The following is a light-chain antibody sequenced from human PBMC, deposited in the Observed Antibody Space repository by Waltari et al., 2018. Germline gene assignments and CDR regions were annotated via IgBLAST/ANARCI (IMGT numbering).Light chain of an antibody. CDR1: NSQYNY. CDR3: QAWDTSTGVV. Sequence: YEMTQHPSLSVSPGQTASIPCSGDNSQYNYVYCYQHKLGKSPLLILYRDIERPPGIPGRFSGSNSGNTATLTISETQAMDEADYYCQAWDTSTGVVFGGGTKLTVL. J-gene: IGLJ2*01. V-gene: IGLV3-1*01. CDR2: RDI.